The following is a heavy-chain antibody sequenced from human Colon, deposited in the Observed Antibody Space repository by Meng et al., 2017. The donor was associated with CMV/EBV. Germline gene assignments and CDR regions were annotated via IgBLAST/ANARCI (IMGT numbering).Heavy chain of an antibody. CDR1: GFIFSGYT. CDR3: ARDGQLGIY. J-gene: IGHJ4*02. V-gene: IGHV3-21*01. D-gene: IGHD6-6*01. CDR2: ISNDRNSI. Sequence: GESLKISCAASGFIFSGYTLNWVRQAPGKGLEWVSSISNDRNSIHYADSVKGRFTISRDNAKNSLYLQMNSLRAEDTAVYYCARDGQLGIYWGQGTLVTVSS.